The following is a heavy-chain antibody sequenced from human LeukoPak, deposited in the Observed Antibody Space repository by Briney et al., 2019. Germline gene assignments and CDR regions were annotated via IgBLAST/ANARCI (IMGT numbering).Heavy chain of an antibody. V-gene: IGHV3-7*01. CDR2: MKQDGSEK. Sequence: PGGSLRLSCAASEFTFSNYWMHWVGQAPGKGPEWVADMKQDGSEKYFVDSVKGRFTISRDNAKNSVYLQMNSLRPEDTAVYYCARGSRSLTSREVRGVIIRGYFDYWGQGTLVTVSS. D-gene: IGHD3-10*01. CDR1: EFTFSNYW. J-gene: IGHJ4*02. CDR3: ARGSRSLTSREVRGVIIRGYFDY.